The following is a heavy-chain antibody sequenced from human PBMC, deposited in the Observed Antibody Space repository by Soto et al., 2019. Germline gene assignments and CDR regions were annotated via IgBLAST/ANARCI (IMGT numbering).Heavy chain of an antibody. CDR2: INHSGST. CDR3: ARGIVVVPAAISVYFDY. V-gene: IGHV4-34*01. J-gene: IGHJ4*02. CDR1: GGSFSGYY. D-gene: IGHD2-2*01. Sequence: SETLSLTCAVYGGSFSGYYWSWIRQPPGKGLEWIGEINHSGSTNYNPSLKSRVTISVDTSKNQFSLKLSSVTAADTAVYYCARGIVVVPAAISVYFDYWGQGTLVPVSS.